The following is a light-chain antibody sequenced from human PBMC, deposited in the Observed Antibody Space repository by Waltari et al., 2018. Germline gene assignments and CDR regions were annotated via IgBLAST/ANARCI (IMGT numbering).Light chain of an antibody. CDR2: GKT. J-gene: IGLJ2*01. CDR3: TARDISGDVV. Sequence: SSELTQDPAVSVALGQTVRITCQGDSLRTYYGSWFRQKPGQAPVLVIYGKTNRPSGIPDLFSASSSGNTASLTITGAQAEDEAHYYCTARDISGDVVFGGGTKLTVL. CDR1: SLRTYY. V-gene: IGLV3-19*01.